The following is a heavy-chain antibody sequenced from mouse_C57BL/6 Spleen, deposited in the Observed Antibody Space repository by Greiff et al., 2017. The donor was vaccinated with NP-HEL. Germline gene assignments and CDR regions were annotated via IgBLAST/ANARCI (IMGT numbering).Heavy chain of an antibody. J-gene: IGHJ1*03. CDR1: GYTFTSYW. Sequence: VQLQQPGAELVRPGSSVKLSCKASGYTFTSYWMDWVKQRPGQGLEWIGNIYPSDSETHYNQKFKDKATLTVDKSSSTAYMQLSSLTSEDSAVYYCARYYGYDWYFDVWGTGTTVTVSS. CDR3: ARYYGYDWYFDV. D-gene: IGHD2-2*01. V-gene: IGHV1-61*01. CDR2: IYPSDSET.